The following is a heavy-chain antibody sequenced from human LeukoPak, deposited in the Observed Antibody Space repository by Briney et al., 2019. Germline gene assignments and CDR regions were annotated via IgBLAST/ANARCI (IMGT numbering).Heavy chain of an antibody. Sequence: SETLSLTCTVSGGSISNYYWSWIRQPPGKGLEWLGYISYSGSTDYNPSLKSRVTMSVDTSKNQFSLKLKSVTPADTAIYYCTRDRRDGYNYVDVWGQGTLVTVSS. V-gene: IGHV4-59*01. CDR1: GGSISNYY. CDR3: TRDRRDGYNYVDV. J-gene: IGHJ4*02. D-gene: IGHD5-24*01. CDR2: ISYSGST.